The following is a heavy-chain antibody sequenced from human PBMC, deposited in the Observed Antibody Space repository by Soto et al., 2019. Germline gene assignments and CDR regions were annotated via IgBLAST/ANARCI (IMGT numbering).Heavy chain of an antibody. J-gene: IGHJ4*02. Sequence: ASVKVSCKASGGTFSSYAISWVRQAPGQGLELMGGIIPIFGTANYAQKFQGRVTITADESTSTAYMELSSLRSEDTAVYYCARRTEYCSSTSCYFDYWGQGTLVTVSS. D-gene: IGHD2-2*01. V-gene: IGHV1-69*13. CDR3: ARRTEYCSSTSCYFDY. CDR1: GGTFSSYA. CDR2: IIPIFGTA.